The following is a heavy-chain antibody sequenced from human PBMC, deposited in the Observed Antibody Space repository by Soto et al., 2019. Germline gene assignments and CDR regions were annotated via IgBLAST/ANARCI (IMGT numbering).Heavy chain of an antibody. J-gene: IGHJ5*02. CDR3: ARVPYDILTGYYIGGGFDP. V-gene: IGHV1-2*02. CDR2: INPNSGGT. CDR1: GYTFIGYY. D-gene: IGHD3-9*01. Sequence: SVKVSFKASGYTFIGYYMHWVRQAPGQGLEWMGWINPNSGGTKFAEKFQGRVTMTRDTSISTAYMGLSRLRSDDTAVYYCARVPYDILTGYYIGGGFDPWGQGTLVTVSS.